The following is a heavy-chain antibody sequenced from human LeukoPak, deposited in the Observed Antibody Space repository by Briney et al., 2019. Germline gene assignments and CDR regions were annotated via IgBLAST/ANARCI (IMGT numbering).Heavy chain of an antibody. V-gene: IGHV1-69*05. D-gene: IGHD3-22*01. J-gene: IGHJ4*02. CDR2: IIPIFGTA. CDR1: GGTFSSYA. Sequence: SVKVCCKASGGTFSSYASSWVRQAPGQGLERMGGIIPIFGTANDAQKFQGRVTITTDESTSTDYMELSSLRSEDTAVYYCASYYDSSGAPFDYWGQGTLVTVSS. CDR3: ASYYDSSGAPFDY.